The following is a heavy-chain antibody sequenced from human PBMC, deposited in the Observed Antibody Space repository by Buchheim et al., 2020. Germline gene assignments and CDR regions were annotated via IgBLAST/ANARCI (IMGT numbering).Heavy chain of an antibody. CDR3: AKDGYSSGWGFDY. D-gene: IGHD6-19*01. J-gene: IGHJ4*02. V-gene: IGHV3-23*01. Sequence: EVQLLESGGGLVQPGGSVRLSCVGSGYTFSNYAMSWVRQAPGKGLEWISAISSGAGGIKYADSVKGRFTISRDNSRTTLDPQMNSLTAEDTAIYYCAKDGYSSGWGFDYWGQGTL. CDR2: ISSGAGGI. CDR1: GYTFSNYA.